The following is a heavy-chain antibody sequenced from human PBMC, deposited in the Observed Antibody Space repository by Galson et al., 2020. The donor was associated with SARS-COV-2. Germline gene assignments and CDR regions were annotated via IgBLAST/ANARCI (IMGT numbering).Heavy chain of an antibody. CDR1: GYTFTSYD. J-gene: IGHJ6*02. CDR3: ATQREERYYYYGMDV. D-gene: IGHD1-1*01. V-gene: IGHV1-8*01. CDR2: TNPNSGNT. Sequence: ASVKVSCKASGYTFTSYDINWVRQATGQGLEWMGWTNPNSGNTGYAQKFQGRVTMTRNTSISTAYMELSSLRSEDTAVYYCATQREERYYYYGMDVWGQGTTVTVSS.